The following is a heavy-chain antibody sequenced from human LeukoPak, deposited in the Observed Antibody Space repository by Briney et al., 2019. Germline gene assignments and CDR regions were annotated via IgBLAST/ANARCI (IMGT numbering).Heavy chain of an antibody. CDR3: ARHSDVIGAI. D-gene: IGHD3-10*01. V-gene: IGHV5-51*01. CDR2: IYPRDSDT. J-gene: IGHJ4*02. CDR1: GYTFTHQW. Sequence: GESLKISCKASGYTFTHQWIGWVRQMSGSGLEWMGIIYPRDSDTIYSPSFHGHVTISADTSSNTAYLEWSSLEASDTAIYYCARHSDVIGAIWGQGTLVTVSS.